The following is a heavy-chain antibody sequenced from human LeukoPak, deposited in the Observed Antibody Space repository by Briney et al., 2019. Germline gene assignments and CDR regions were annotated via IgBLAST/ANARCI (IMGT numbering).Heavy chain of an antibody. CDR1: GFTFSSYW. CDR2: INSDGSST. V-gene: IGHV3-74*01. CDR3: ARPIAVAVPYWFDP. Sequence: GGSLRLSCAASGFTFSSYWMHWVRQAPGKGLVWVSRINSDGSSTSYADSAKGRFTISRDNAKNTLYLQMNSLRAEDTAVYYCARPIAVAVPYWFDPWGQGTLVTVSS. D-gene: IGHD6-19*01. J-gene: IGHJ5*02.